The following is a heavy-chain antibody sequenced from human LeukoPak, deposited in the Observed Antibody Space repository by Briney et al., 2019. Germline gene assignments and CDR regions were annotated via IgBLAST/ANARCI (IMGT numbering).Heavy chain of an antibody. CDR1: GFTFSVSA. Sequence: PGGSLRLSCAASGFTFSVSAMHWVRQASGKGLEWVGRIRSKANSYATAYAASVKGRFTISRDDSKNTAYLQMNSLKTEDTAVYYCTSRVPPMTTVTTIPFDIWGQGTMVTVSS. V-gene: IGHV3-73*01. J-gene: IGHJ3*02. D-gene: IGHD4-11*01. CDR2: IRSKANSYAT. CDR3: TSRVPPMTTVTTIPFDI.